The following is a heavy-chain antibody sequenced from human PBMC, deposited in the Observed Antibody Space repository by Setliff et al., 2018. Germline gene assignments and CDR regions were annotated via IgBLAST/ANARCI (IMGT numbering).Heavy chain of an antibody. V-gene: IGHV7-4-1*02. J-gene: IGHJ5*02. Sequence: VASVKVSCKASGYSFSTYAMSWIRQAPGQGLEWMGWINTNTGNPSYAQGFTGRFVFSLDTSVSTAYLQISSLKPEDTAVYYCARDLGYCSRTSCHGDWFDPWGQGTLVTVS. CDR1: GYSFSTYA. D-gene: IGHD2-2*01. CDR2: INTNTGNP. CDR3: ARDLGYCSRTSCHGDWFDP.